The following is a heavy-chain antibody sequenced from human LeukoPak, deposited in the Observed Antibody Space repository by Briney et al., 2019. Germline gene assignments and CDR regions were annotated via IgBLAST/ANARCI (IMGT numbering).Heavy chain of an antibody. Sequence: QSGRSLRLSCAVSGFILSSRDMQWVRQAPGKGLEWVAVVAYDGYTKYYGDSVKGRFTISRDNSKNMVYIQMSNLRPEDTAMYYCAKDYGAGSYFCDSWGQGTLVTVSS. D-gene: IGHD3-10*01. V-gene: IGHV3-30*18. J-gene: IGHJ4*02. CDR1: GFILSSRD. CDR3: AKDYGAGSYFCDS. CDR2: VAYDGYTK.